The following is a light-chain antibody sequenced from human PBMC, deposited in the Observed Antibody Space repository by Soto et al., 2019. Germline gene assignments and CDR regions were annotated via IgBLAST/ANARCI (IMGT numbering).Light chain of an antibody. CDR1: QSVGSF. J-gene: IGKJ1*01. V-gene: IGKV3-11*01. Sequence: EIVLTQSPATLSLSPGERATLSCLASQSVGSFVAWYQHKPGQAPRLLIYDSSIRATGIPARFSGSGSGTDFTLAISSLEPEDFAVYYCQQRSNWPPITFGQGTKVDIK. CDR2: DSS. CDR3: QQRSNWPPIT.